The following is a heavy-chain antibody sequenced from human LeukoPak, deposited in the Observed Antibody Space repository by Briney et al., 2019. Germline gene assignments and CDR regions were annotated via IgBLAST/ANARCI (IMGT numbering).Heavy chain of an antibody. D-gene: IGHD6-13*01. V-gene: IGHV4-39*01. J-gene: IGHJ4*02. CDR3: ARRDLGSSWSHFDH. Sequence: TSETLSLTCTVSGGSISSKSYYWGGIRQPPGKGVEWIGSIFYSGNTYYNPSLKSRVTMSVDTSKNQLSLRLSSVTAADTAVYYCARRDLGSSWSHFDHWGQGNLVTVS. CDR1: GGSISSKSYY. CDR2: IFYSGNT.